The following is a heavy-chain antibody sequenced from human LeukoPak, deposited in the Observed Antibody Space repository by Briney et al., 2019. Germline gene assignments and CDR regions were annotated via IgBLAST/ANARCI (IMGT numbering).Heavy chain of an antibody. CDR1: GFTFSRYA. J-gene: IGHJ4*02. D-gene: IGHD3-3*01. CDR3: AKDGLRFLEWSAFDY. V-gene: IGHV3-23*01. CDR2: ISGSGGST. Sequence: GGSLRLSFAASGFTFSRYAMSWVGPAPGKGLEWVSAISGSGGSTYYADSVKGRFTISRDNSKNTLYLQMNSLRAEDTAVYYCAKDGLRFLEWSAFDYWGQGTLVTVSS.